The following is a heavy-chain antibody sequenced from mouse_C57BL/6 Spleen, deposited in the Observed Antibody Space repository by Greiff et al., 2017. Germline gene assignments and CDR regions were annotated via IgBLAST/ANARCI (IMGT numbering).Heavy chain of an antibody. Sequence: EVHLVESGPGLAKPSQTLSLTCSVTGYSITSDYWNWIRKFPGNKLEYMGYISYSGSTYYNPSLKSRISITRDTSKNQYYLQLNSVTTEDTATYYCARYRALYGSRGYFDVWGTGTTVTVSS. V-gene: IGHV3-8*01. CDR1: GYSITSDY. D-gene: IGHD1-1*01. CDR2: ISYSGST. J-gene: IGHJ1*03. CDR3: ARYRALYGSRGYFDV.